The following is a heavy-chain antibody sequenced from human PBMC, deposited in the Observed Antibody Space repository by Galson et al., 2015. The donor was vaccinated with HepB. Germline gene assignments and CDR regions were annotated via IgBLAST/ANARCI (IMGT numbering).Heavy chain of an antibody. D-gene: IGHD3-3*01. J-gene: IGHJ6*02. CDR2: MNPNSGNT. Sequence: SVKVSCKASGYTFTSYDINWVRQATGQGLEWMGWMNPNSGNTGYAQKFQGRVTMTRNTSISTAYMELSSLRSEDTAVYYCARALSYYDFWSGQGQTYYYYGMDVWGQGTTVTVSS. CDR3: ARALSYYDFWSGQGQTYYYYGMDV. V-gene: IGHV1-8*01. CDR1: GYTFTSYD.